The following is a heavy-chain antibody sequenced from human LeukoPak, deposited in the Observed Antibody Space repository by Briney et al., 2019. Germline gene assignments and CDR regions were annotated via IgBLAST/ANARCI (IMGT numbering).Heavy chain of an antibody. CDR1: GGTFSSYT. CDR3: ARGPMVREYHYYYYMDV. Sequence: SVKVSCKASGGTFSSYTISWVRQPPGQGLEWMGRIIPILGIANYAQKFQGRVTITADKSTSTAYMALSSLRSEDTAVYYCARGPMVREYHYYYYMDVWGKGTTVTVSS. CDR2: IIPILGIA. V-gene: IGHV1-69*02. J-gene: IGHJ6*03. D-gene: IGHD3-10*01.